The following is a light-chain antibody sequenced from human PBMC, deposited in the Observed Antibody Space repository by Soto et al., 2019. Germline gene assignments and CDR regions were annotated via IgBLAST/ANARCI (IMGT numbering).Light chain of an antibody. CDR3: QQYNSYSQT. CDR2: DAS. CDR1: QSISSW. V-gene: IGKV1-5*01. J-gene: IGKJ1*01. Sequence: DIQMTQSPSTLSASVGDRVTITCRASQSISSWLAWYQQKPGKAPKLLIYDASSLESGVPSRFSGSGSGTEFALTISSLQPDDFATYYCQQYNSYSQTVGQGTKVEIK.